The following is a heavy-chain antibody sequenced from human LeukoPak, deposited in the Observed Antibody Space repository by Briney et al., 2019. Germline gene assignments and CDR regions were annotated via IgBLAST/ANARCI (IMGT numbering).Heavy chain of an antibody. CDR1: GFTFSSYW. CDR2: IKQDESEK. D-gene: IGHD6-19*01. J-gene: IGHJ4*02. V-gene: IGHV3-7*01. Sequence: GGSLRLSCAASGFTFSSYWMSWVRQAPGKGLEWVANIKQDESEKYYVDSVKGRFTISRDNAKNSLYLQMNSLRAEDTAVYYCASRQDSGWAYYFDYWGQGTLVTVSS. CDR3: ASRQDSGWAYYFDY.